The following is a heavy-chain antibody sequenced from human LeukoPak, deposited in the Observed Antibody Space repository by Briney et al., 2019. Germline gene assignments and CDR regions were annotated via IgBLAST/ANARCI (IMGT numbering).Heavy chain of an antibody. CDR2: IRNKARSYTT. D-gene: IGHD1-1*01. CDR3: SRGYGTGTPDACDI. J-gene: IGHJ3*02. CDR1: GFAFSDHF. V-gene: IGHV3-72*01. Sequence: GGSLRLSCAASGFAFSDHFMDWVRQAPGKGLEWVGRIRNKARSYTTEYAASVKGRFTISRDDSKNSLWLQMNSLKTEDTAVYYCSRGYGTGTPDACDIWGQGTKVTVSS.